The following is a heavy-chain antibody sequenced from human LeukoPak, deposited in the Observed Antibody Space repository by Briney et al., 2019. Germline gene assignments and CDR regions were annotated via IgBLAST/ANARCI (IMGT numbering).Heavy chain of an antibody. D-gene: IGHD3-22*01. Sequence: GGSLRLSCAASGFTSSSYWMHWVRQAPGKGLVLVSRINSDGSSTSYADSVKGRFTISRDSAKNTLYLQMNSLRAEDTAVYYCAMNQNYYDSSGSYDYWGQGTLVTVSS. CDR3: AMNQNYYDSSGSYDY. CDR2: INSDGSST. J-gene: IGHJ4*02. CDR1: GFTSSSYW. V-gene: IGHV3-74*01.